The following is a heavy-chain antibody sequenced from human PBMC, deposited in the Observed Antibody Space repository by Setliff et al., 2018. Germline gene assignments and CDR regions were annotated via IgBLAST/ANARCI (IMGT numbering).Heavy chain of an antibody. CDR1: GYTFNSHY. CDR3: ATAPITMVRGVIPINWFDP. Sequence: ASVKVSCKASGYTFNSHYMHWVRQAPGKGLEWMGRVDTEDGETIYAEKFQGRVTITADTSTDTAYMELSSLRSEDTAVYYCATAPITMVRGVIPINWFDPWGQGTLVTVSS. D-gene: IGHD3-10*01. CDR2: VDTEDGET. J-gene: IGHJ5*02. V-gene: IGHV1-69-2*01.